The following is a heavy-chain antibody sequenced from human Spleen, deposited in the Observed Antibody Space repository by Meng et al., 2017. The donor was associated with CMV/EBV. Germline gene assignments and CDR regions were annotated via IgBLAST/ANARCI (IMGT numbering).Heavy chain of an antibody. CDR3: ARDAGAIDY. CDR2: ISAYNGNT. Sequence: VSCKASGYTFTSSGISWVRQAPGQGLAWMGWISAYNGNTNYAQKLQGRVTMTTHTSTSTAYMELRSLRYDDTAVYYCARDAGAIDYWGQGTLVTVSS. V-gene: IGHV1-18*01. CDR1: GYTFTSSG. J-gene: IGHJ4*02. D-gene: IGHD1-26*01.